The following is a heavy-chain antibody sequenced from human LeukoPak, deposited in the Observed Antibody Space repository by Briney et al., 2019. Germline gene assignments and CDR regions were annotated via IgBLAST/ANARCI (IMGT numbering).Heavy chain of an antibody. V-gene: IGHV3-74*01. CDR1: GFTFSNYC. CDR3: VRDFRSADY. CDR2: ICPGGTIT. J-gene: IGHJ4*02. Sequence: PGGSRRLSCTASGFTFSNYCMHWVRQTPGKGLIWVSRICPGGTITNYADSVKGRFTISRDDAKNMMFLQMNSLRADDTAVYYCVRDFRSADYWGQGILVTVSS.